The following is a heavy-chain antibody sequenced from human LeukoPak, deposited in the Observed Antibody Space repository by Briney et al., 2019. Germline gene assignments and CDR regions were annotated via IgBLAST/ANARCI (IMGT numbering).Heavy chain of an antibody. CDR2: INHSGST. CDR1: GGSFSGYY. V-gene: IGHV4-34*01. D-gene: IGHD3-10*01. CDR3: AGRVPVPSVRGVIQNYYYYGMDV. J-gene: IGHJ6*02. Sequence: PSETLSLTCAVYGGSFSGYYWSWIRHPPGKGLEWIGEINHSGSTNYNPSLKSRVTISVDTSKNQFSLKLSSVTAADTAVYYCAGRVPVPSVRGVIQNYYYYGMDVWGQGTTVTVSS.